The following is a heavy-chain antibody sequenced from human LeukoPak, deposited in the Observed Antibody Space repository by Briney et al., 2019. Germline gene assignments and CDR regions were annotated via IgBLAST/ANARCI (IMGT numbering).Heavy chain of an antibody. CDR2: TNPNSGGT. Sequence: ASVKVSCKASGYTFTDYFIHWVRQAPGQGLEWMGWTNPNSGGTNYAQNFQGRVTMTRDTSISTAYMELSRLRSDDTAVYYCARDLLMRDSSGYYSVSYYFDYWGQGTLVTVSS. CDR1: GYTFTDYF. CDR3: ARDLLMRDSSGYYSVSYYFDY. J-gene: IGHJ4*02. V-gene: IGHV1-2*02. D-gene: IGHD3-22*01.